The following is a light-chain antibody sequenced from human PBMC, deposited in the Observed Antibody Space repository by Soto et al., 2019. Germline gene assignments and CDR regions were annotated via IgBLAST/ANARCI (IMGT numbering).Light chain of an antibody. CDR1: QSLRSN. CDR3: QQYNNWWT. Sequence: IVMTQSPATLSVSPGERVTLSCRASQSLRSNLAWYQQKPGQAPRLLIYAASTRATGIPARFSGSGSGTEFTLTISSLQSEDFAVYYCQQYNNWWTFGQGTKVEIK. V-gene: IGKV3-15*01. J-gene: IGKJ1*01. CDR2: AAS.